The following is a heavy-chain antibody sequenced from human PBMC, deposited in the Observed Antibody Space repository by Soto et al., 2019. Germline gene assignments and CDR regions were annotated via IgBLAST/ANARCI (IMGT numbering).Heavy chain of an antibody. Sequence: PSATPDLTCAVSSGPTSRYYWSWIRQPPGKGLEWIGYVYYSGTTNYNPSLRSRVTISVDTSNNQFSLRLSSVTAADTAVYYCSRAPSAYSRGYGIDVWGQGTTVTVPS. J-gene: IGHJ6*02. V-gene: IGHV4-59*01. CDR2: VYYSGTT. CDR1: SGPTSRYY. D-gene: IGHD5-18*01. CDR3: SRAPSAYSRGYGIDV.